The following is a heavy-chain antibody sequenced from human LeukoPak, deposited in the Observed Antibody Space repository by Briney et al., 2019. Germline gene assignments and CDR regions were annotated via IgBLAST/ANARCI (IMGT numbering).Heavy chain of an antibody. D-gene: IGHD2-2*01. CDR3: ARDHRPIVVVPAASAY. CDR1: GYTFTSYG. V-gene: IGHV1-18*01. Sequence: ASVKVSCKASGYTFTSYGISWVRQAPGQGLEWMGRISAYNGNTNYAQKLQGRVTMTTDTSTSTAYMELRSLRSDDTAVYYCARDHRPIVVVPAASAYWGQGTLVTVSS. CDR2: ISAYNGNT. J-gene: IGHJ4*02.